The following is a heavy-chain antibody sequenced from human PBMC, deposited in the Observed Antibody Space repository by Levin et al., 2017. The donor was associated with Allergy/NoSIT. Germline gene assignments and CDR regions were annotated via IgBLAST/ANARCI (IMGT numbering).Heavy chain of an antibody. V-gene: IGHV3-30-3*01. J-gene: IGHJ6*02. D-gene: IGHD6-13*01. Sequence: GWSFRLFCSSSFFPFLLSSLHWVRQAPGKGLEWVAVISYDGSNKYYADSVKGRFTLSLSHSKNTLYLQMNSLRAEDTAVYYCARAWGSIYYYGMDVWGQGTTVTVSS. CDR1: FFPFLLSS. CDR2: ISYDGSNK. CDR3: ARAWGSIYYYGMDV.